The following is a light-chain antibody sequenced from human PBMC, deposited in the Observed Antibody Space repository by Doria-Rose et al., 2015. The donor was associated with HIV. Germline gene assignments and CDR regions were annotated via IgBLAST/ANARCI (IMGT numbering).Light chain of an antibody. CDR1: QTVSTY. V-gene: IGKV1-39*01. Sequence: DIQVTQSPSSLSASIGDRVTITCRASQTVSTYLNWFQQEPGKAPKLLIYAASRLQSGVPSRFSGSGSGTDFTLTISGLQPGDFATYYCQQTYSSPPWTFGQGTKFEMK. CDR2: AAS. CDR3: QQTYSSPPWT. J-gene: IGKJ1*01.